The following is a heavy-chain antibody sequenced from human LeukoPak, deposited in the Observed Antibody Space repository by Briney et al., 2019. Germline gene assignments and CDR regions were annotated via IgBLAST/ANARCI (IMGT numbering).Heavy chain of an antibody. CDR2: IYHSGST. J-gene: IGHJ4*02. CDR3: ARGYSSSSEPFDY. Sequence: PSETLSLTCTVSGYSISSGYYWGWIRQPPGKGLEWIGSIYHSGSTYYNPSLKSRVTISVDTSKNQFSLKLSSVTAADTAVYYCARGYSSSSEPFDYWGQGTLVTVSS. D-gene: IGHD6-6*01. V-gene: IGHV4-38-2*02. CDR1: GYSISSGYY.